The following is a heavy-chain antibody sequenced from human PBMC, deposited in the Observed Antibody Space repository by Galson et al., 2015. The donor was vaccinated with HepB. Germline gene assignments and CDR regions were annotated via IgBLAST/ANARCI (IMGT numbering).Heavy chain of an antibody. Sequence: SLRLYCAASGFAFHTYAMHWVRQAQGKGLEWVTFTSWDGSTKYYSDSVKGRLTITRDNSKNTVYVQLNSLRTEDTAVYYCARDLSTHYSCDHWGQGTLVTVSS. CDR3: ARDLSTHYSCDH. CDR2: TSWDGSTK. J-gene: IGHJ4*01. D-gene: IGHD2/OR15-2a*01. V-gene: IGHV3-30-3*01. CDR1: GFAFHTYA.